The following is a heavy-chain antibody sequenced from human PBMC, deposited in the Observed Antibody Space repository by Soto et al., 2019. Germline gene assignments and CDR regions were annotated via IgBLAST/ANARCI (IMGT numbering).Heavy chain of an antibody. D-gene: IGHD3-16*01. Sequence: PGGSLRLSCAASGFTVSSNYMSWVRQAPGKGLEWVSVIYSGGSTYYADSVKGRFTISRDNSKNTLYLQMNSLRAEDTAVYYCASSNHSLNPYYDYIWETSYYMAVWGKGTTVTVSS. V-gene: IGHV3-66*01. CDR3: ASSNHSLNPYYDYIWETSYYMAV. CDR1: GFTVSSNY. J-gene: IGHJ6*03. CDR2: IYSGGST.